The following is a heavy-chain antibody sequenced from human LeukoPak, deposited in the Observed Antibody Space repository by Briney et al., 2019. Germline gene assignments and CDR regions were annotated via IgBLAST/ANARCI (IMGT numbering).Heavy chain of an antibody. V-gene: IGHV1-69*01. J-gene: IGHJ4*02. CDR3: ARVWGQGSSGYYPF. CDR2: IIPLFGTA. CDR1: GGTFSSYA. Sequence: SVKVSCKASGGTFSSYAISWVRQAPGQGLDWMGGIIPLFGTAHYAQKFQGRVTITADESTSTAYIELGSLRSEDTAVYYCARVWGQGSSGYYPFWGQGTLVTVSS. D-gene: IGHD3-22*01.